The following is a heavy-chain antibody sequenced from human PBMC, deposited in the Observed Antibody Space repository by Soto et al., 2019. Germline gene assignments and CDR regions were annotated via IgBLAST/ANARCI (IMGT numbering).Heavy chain of an antibody. J-gene: IGHJ4*02. Sequence: ASVKGSCKASGYTFRNYYIHWVRQAPGQGLEWMGLINPSGGATSYSQRFQGRFTITKDSSTSTVYMELSSLGSEDTAVYYCGRAFDRSGLYWGQGTLVNVSS. CDR2: INPSGGAT. D-gene: IGHD3-22*01. CDR1: GYTFRNYY. CDR3: GRAFDRSGLY. V-gene: IGHV1-46*01.